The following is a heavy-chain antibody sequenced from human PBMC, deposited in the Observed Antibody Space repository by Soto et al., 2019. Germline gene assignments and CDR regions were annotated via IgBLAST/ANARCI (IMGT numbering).Heavy chain of an antibody. CDR1: GFTVSSTY. J-gene: IGHJ4*02. D-gene: IGHD6-19*01. Sequence: GGSMRLSCAASGFTVSSTYMSWVRQAPGKGLEWVSVIYSGGSTYYADSVKGRFTISRDNSKNTLYLQMNSLRAEDTAVYYCARGPSGWRGRFDYWGQGTLVTVSS. V-gene: IGHV3-53*01. CDR3: ARGPSGWRGRFDY. CDR2: IYSGGST.